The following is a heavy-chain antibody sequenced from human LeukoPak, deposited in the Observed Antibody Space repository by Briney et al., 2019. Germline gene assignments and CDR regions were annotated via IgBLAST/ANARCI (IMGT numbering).Heavy chain of an antibody. CDR3: ARDRVMYYYDSSGCPDY. J-gene: IGHJ4*02. Sequence: PNIGGTNYAQKFQRRVTMTRDRSISTAYMELSRLRSDDTAVYYCARDRVMYYYDSSGCPDYWGQGPLVTVSS. V-gene: IGHV1-2*02. D-gene: IGHD3-22*01. CDR2: PNIGGT.